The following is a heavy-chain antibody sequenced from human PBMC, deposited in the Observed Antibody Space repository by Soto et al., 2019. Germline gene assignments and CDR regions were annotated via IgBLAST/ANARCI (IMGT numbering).Heavy chain of an antibody. V-gene: IGHV1-24*01. CDR1: GYTLTELS. CDR3: ATDHCSSTSCYRGFDP. J-gene: IGHJ5*02. Sequence: VKVSCKVSGYTLTELSMHWVRQAPGKGLEWMGGFDPEDGETIYAQKFQGRVTMTEDTSTDTAYMELSSLRSEDTAVYYCATDHCSSTSCYRGFDPWGQGTLVTVSS. D-gene: IGHD2-2*01. CDR2: FDPEDGET.